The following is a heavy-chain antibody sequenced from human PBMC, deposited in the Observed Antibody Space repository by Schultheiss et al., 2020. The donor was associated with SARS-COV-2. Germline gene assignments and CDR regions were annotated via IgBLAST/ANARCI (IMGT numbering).Heavy chain of an antibody. D-gene: IGHD3-22*01. Sequence: GESLKISCAASGFTFNIHAMHWVRQAPGKGLEWVAVISYDGSNKYFADSVKDRFTISRDNSKNTLYLQMNSLRAEDTAVYYCARERSTYYYDSSGYFDYWGQGTLVTVSS. J-gene: IGHJ4*02. CDR3: ARERSTYYYDSSGYFDY. CDR1: GFTFNIHA. CDR2: ISYDGSNK. V-gene: IGHV3-30*07.